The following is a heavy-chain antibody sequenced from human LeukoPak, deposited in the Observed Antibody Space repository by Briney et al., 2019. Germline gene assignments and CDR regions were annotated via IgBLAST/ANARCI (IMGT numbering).Heavy chain of an antibody. D-gene: IGHD1-14*01. CDR1: GYTFTSYA. CDR2: IIPIFGTA. Sequence: SVKVSCKASGYTFTSYAISWVRQAPGQGLEWMGGIIPIFGTANYAQKFQGRVTITADESTSTAYMELSSLRSEDTAVYYCARAGYYYYGMDVWGQGTTVTVSS. V-gene: IGHV1-69*13. J-gene: IGHJ6*02. CDR3: ARAGYYYYGMDV.